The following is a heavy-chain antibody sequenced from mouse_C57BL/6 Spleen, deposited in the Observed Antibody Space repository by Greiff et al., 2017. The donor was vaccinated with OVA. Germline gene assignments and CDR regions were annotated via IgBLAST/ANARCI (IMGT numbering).Heavy chain of an antibody. J-gene: IGHJ4*01. CDR1: GYTFTSYW. CDR2: IAPSDSYT. CDR3: ARGCGYYAMDY. Sequence: QVQLQQPGAELVMPGASVKLSCKASGYTFTSYWMHWVKQRPGQGLEWIGEIAPSDSYTNYNQKFKGKSTLTVDKSSSTAYMQLSSLTSEDSAVYDGARGCGYYAMDYWGQGTSVTVSS. V-gene: IGHV1-69*01.